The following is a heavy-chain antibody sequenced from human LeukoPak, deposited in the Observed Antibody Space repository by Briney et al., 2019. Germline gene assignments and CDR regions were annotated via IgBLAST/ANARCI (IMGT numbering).Heavy chain of an antibody. J-gene: IGHJ6*04. V-gene: IGHV3-30*04. CDR1: GFTFRSYA. CDR3: AELGITMIGGV. D-gene: IGHD3-10*02. Sequence: GGSLRLSCAASGFTFRSYAMHWVRQAPGKGLEWVAVISYDGSNKYYADSVKGRFTISRDNSKNTLYLQMNSLRAEDTAVYYCAELGITMIGGVWGKGTTVTISS. CDR2: ISYDGSNK.